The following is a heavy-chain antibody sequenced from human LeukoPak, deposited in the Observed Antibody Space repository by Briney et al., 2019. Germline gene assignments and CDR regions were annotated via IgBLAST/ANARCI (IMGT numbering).Heavy chain of an antibody. Sequence: PGGSLRLSCAASGFTFSSYAMSWVRQAPGKGLEWDSRISGSGGSTYYADSVKGRFTISRDNSKNTLYLQMNSLRAEDTAVYYCAKDRPGDIAVAARGDYYFDYWGQGTLVTVSS. CDR3: AKDRPGDIAVAARGDYYFDY. CDR1: GFTFSSYA. CDR2: ISGSGGST. V-gene: IGHV3-23*01. D-gene: IGHD6-19*01. J-gene: IGHJ4*02.